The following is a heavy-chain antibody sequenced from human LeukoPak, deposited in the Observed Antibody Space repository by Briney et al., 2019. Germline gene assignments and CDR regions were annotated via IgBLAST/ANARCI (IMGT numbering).Heavy chain of an antibody. V-gene: IGHV1-18*01. Sequence: ASVKVSCKASGYTFTSYGISWVRQPPGQGLEWMGWISAYNGNTNYAQKLQGRVTMTTDTSTTTAYMELRSLRSDDTAVYYCARGGSSGWRTPNDDYWGQGTLVTVSS. CDR1: GYTFTSYG. J-gene: IGHJ4*02. CDR3: ARGGSSGWRTPNDDY. D-gene: IGHD6-19*01. CDR2: ISAYNGNT.